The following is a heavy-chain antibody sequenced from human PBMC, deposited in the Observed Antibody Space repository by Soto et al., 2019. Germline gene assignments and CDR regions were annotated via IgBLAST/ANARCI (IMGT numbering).Heavy chain of an antibody. D-gene: IGHD2-2*01. CDR3: AHSLIVLVPAAPNYYGMDV. J-gene: IGHJ6*02. Sequence: QITLKESGPTLVKPTQTLTLTCTFSGFSHSTSGVGVGWIRQPPGKALEWLALIYWDDDKRYSPSLKSRLTITKDTSKNQVVLTMTNMDPVDTATYYCAHSLIVLVPAAPNYYGMDVWGQGTTVTVSS. CDR1: GFSHSTSGVG. CDR2: IYWDDDK. V-gene: IGHV2-5*02.